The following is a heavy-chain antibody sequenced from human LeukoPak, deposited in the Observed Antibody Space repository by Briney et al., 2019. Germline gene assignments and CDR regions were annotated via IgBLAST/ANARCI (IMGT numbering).Heavy chain of an antibody. Sequence: SETLSLTCAVSGGSISSSNWWSWVRQPPGKGLEWIGEIYHSGSTNYNPSLKSRVTISVDKSKNQFSLKLSSVTAADTAVYYCARRYSGSYQYYFDYWGQGTLVTVSS. V-gene: IGHV4-4*02. J-gene: IGHJ4*02. D-gene: IGHD1-26*01. CDR2: IYHSGST. CDR1: GGSISSSNW. CDR3: ARRYSGSYQYYFDY.